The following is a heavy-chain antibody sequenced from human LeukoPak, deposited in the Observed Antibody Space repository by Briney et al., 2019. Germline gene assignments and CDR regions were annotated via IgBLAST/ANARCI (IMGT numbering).Heavy chain of an antibody. J-gene: IGHJ4*02. CDR1: GFTFSSYA. CDR3: AKDRETRGYSYEYYFGY. Sequence: GGSLRLSCAASGFTFSSYAMSWVRQAPGKGLEWVSAISGSGGSTYYADSVKGRFTISRDNSKNTLYLQMNSLRAEDTAVYYCAKDRETRGYSYEYYFGYWGQGTLVTVSS. D-gene: IGHD5-18*01. CDR2: ISGSGGST. V-gene: IGHV3-23*01.